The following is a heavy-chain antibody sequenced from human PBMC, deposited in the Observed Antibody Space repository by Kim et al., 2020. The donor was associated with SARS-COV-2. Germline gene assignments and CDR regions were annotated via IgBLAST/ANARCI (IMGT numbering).Heavy chain of an antibody. J-gene: IGHJ4*02. CDR2: ISYDGSNK. Sequence: GGSLRLSCAASGFTFSSYGMHWVRQAPGKGLEWVAVISYDGSNKYYADSVKGRFTISRDNSKNTLYLQMNSLRAEDTAVYYCAKGTSYYYDSSGYSYWGQGTLVTVSS. V-gene: IGHV3-30*18. D-gene: IGHD3-22*01. CDR1: GFTFSSYG. CDR3: AKGTSYYYDSSGYSY.